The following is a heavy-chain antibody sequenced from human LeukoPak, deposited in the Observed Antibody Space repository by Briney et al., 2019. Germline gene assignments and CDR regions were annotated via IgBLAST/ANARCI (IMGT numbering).Heavy chain of an antibody. CDR2: INSDGSST. D-gene: IGHD6-13*01. V-gene: IGHV3-74*01. J-gene: IGHJ4*02. CDR1: GFTFSSYW. CDR3: AREHYSSSCPDY. Sequence: GGSLRLSCAASGFTFSSYWMHWVRQAPGKGLVWVSRINSDGSSTNYADSVKGRSTISRDNAKNTLYLQMNSLRAEDTAVYYCAREHYSSSCPDYWGQGTLVTVSS.